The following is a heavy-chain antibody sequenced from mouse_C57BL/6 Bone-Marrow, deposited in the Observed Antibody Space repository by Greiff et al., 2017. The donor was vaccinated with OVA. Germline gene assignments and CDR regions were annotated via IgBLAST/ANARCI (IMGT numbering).Heavy chain of an antibody. V-gene: IGHV1-64*01. J-gene: IGHJ3*01. Sequence: QVQLQQSGAELVKPGASVKLSCKASGYTFTSYWMHWVKQRPGQGLEWIGMIHPNSGSTNYNEKFKSKATLTVDKSSSTAYMQLSSLTSEDSAVYYCARSRHYYGSSYWGQGTLVTVSA. CDR3: ARSRHYYGSSY. CDR2: IHPNSGST. CDR1: GYTFTSYW. D-gene: IGHD1-1*01.